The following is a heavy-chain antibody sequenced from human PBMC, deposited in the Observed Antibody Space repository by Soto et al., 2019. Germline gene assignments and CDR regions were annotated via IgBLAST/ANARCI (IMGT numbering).Heavy chain of an antibody. V-gene: IGHV3-66*01. CDR3: ARDDVLWDGGRCYGMPLDV. D-gene: IGHD2-15*01. CDR1: GFTVSSKY. CDR2: IQSGGTT. Sequence: EVQLVESGGGLVQPGGSLRLSCEASGFTVSSKYMTWVRQAPGKGLAWVSLIQSGGTTYYADSVKGRFTISRDTSENTLHLQMDSLRVEDTAVYYCARDDVLWDGGRCYGMPLDVWGKGTTVTVSS. J-gene: IGHJ6*04.